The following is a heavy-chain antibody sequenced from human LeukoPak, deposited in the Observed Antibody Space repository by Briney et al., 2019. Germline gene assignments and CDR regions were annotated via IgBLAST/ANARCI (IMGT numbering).Heavy chain of an antibody. Sequence: GGSLRLSCAASGFTVSSNYMSWDRQAPGKGLEWVSAIYSGGSTYYADSVKGRFTISRDNSKNTLYLQMNSLRAEDTAVYYCASTHYGSGSMSFDYWGQGTLVTVSS. CDR2: IYSGGST. CDR3: ASTHYGSGSMSFDY. J-gene: IGHJ4*02. CDR1: GFTVSSNY. V-gene: IGHV3-53*01. D-gene: IGHD3-10*01.